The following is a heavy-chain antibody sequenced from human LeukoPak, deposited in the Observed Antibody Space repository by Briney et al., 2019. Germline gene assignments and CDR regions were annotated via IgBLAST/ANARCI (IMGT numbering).Heavy chain of an antibody. CDR1: GFAFSTYT. Sequence: GGSLRLSCAASGFAFSTYTMHWVRQAPGKGLEWVAVISIGGNIKYYTDSVKGRFTISRDNSKNTLYLQMNSLRPEDTAVYYCARVLSNLYYYYYGMDVWGQGTTVTVSS. CDR3: ARVLSNLYYYYYGMDV. CDR2: ISIGGNIK. V-gene: IGHV3-30*04. J-gene: IGHJ6*02. D-gene: IGHD4-11*01.